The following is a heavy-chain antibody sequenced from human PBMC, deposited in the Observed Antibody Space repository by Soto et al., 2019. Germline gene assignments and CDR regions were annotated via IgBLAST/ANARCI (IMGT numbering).Heavy chain of an antibody. D-gene: IGHD1-26*01. Sequence: AASLKLSCKASGGTLSSYAISWVRQAPGQGLEWMGRINPIFGSANYAQTFQGRVTITADESTSTAYMELSSLRSEDTAVYYCARCSCTHRGAARSLVGACDFWGQGTLVTVSS. J-gene: IGHJ4*02. V-gene: IGHV1-69*13. CDR1: GGTLSSYA. CDR3: ARCSCTHRGAARSLVGACDF. CDR2: INPIFGSA.